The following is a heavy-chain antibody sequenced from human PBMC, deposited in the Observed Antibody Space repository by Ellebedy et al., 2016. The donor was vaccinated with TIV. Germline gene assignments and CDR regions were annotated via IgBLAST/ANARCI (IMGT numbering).Heavy chain of an antibody. CDR3: AKDRGFGEFMDV. CDR1: GFTFSSYG. CDR2: INPDGSNT. D-gene: IGHD3-10*01. J-gene: IGHJ6*02. Sequence: GGSLRLXXAASGFTFSSYGMHWVRQAPGKGLVWVSRINPDGSNTAYADSVQGRFTISRDNAMNTLYLQMNSLRAEDTAVYYCAKDRGFGEFMDVWGQGTTVTVSS. V-gene: IGHV3-74*01.